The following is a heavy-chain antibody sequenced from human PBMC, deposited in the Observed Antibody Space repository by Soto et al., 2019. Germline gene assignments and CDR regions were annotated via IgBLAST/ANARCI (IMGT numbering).Heavy chain of an antibody. Sequence: HAPGKGLEWVSYISSSSSTIYYADSVKGRFTISRDNAKNSLYLQMNSLRDEDTAVYYCERDPVVVVALDYYYYGMDVWGQGTTVTVSS. CDR3: ERDPVVVVALDYYYYGMDV. D-gene: IGHD2-15*01. CDR2: ISSSSSTI. J-gene: IGHJ6*02. V-gene: IGHV3-48*02.